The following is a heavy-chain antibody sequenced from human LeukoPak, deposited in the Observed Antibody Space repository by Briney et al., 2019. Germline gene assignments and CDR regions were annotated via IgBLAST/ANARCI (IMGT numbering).Heavy chain of an antibody. CDR3: ARGAGTADAFDI. CDR1: GGTFSSYA. CDR2: IIPIFGTA. J-gene: IGHJ3*02. D-gene: IGHD6-25*01. Sequence: SVKVSCKASGGTFSSYATSWVRQAPGQGLEWMGGIIPIFGTANYAQKFQGRVTITADESTSTAYMELSSLRSEDTAVYYCARGAGTADAFDIWGQGTMVTVSS. V-gene: IGHV1-69*13.